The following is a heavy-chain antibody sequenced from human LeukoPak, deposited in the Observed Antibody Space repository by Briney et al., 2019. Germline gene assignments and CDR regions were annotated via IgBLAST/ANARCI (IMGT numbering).Heavy chain of an antibody. CDR2: TNPNSGNT. V-gene: IGHV1-8*01. Sequence: ASVTVSCKASGYTFTSYDINWVRQATGQGVECMGWTNPNSGNTGYAQKFQGRVTMTRNTSISTAYMELSSLRSEDTAVYYCARIAAAGGYWGQGTLVTVSS. CDR3: ARIAAAGGY. CDR1: GYTFTSYD. D-gene: IGHD6-13*01. J-gene: IGHJ4*02.